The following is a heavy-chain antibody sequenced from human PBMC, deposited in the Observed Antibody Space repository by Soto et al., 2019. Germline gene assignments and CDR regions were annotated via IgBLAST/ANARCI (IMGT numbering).Heavy chain of an antibody. CDR3: ARTNPTKYYDYVWGDYRREGMDV. Sequence: SVKVSCKASVGTFSSYAISWVRQAPGQGLEWMGGILPLSGTSNYTQRFQGRVTITADKSTSTAYMELSSLRSDDTAVYYCARTNPTKYYDYVWGDYRREGMDVWGQGTTVTVSS. D-gene: IGHD3-16*02. J-gene: IGHJ6*02. V-gene: IGHV1-69*06. CDR1: VGTFSSYA. CDR2: ILPLSGTS.